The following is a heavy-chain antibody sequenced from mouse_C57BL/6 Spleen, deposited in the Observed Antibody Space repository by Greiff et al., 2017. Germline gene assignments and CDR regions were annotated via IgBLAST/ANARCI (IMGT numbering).Heavy chain of an antibody. V-gene: IGHV1-55*01. D-gene: IGHD4-1*01. CDR3: ARQPNWDGCAY. CDR1: GYTFTSYW. J-gene: IGHJ3*01. Sequence: QVQLLQPGAELVKPGASVKMSCKASGYTFTSYWITWVKQRPGQGLEWIGEIYPGSGSTNYNEKFKSKVTLSVDTSSSTVYMQLSSLTSEDSAVYYCARQPNWDGCAYWGQGTLVTVSA. CDR2: IYPGSGST.